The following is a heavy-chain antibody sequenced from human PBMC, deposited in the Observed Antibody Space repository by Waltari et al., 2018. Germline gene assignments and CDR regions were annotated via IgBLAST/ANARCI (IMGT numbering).Heavy chain of an antibody. CDR1: GFTFNSYA. V-gene: IGHV3-30*15. Sequence: QVQLVESGGGVVQPGRSLRLSCAASGFTFNSYAIQWVRQAPGRGLDWVAVISSDGTITYYAESVKGRFTISRDNFKNTLYLQMSSLRTEDTAVYYCAREIGSSGALNYWGQGTLVTVSS. CDR2: ISSDGTIT. CDR3: AREIGSSGALNY. D-gene: IGHD3-10*01. J-gene: IGHJ4*02.